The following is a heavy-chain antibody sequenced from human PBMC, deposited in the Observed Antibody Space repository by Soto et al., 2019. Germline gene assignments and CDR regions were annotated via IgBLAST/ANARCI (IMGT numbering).Heavy chain of an antibody. CDR3: ARGLVDM. CDR1: GFPFSGYL. D-gene: IGHD3-10*01. V-gene: IGHV3-7*05. J-gene: IGHJ3*02. Sequence: ESGGGSVQPGGSLRLSCPVSGFPFSGYLMDWVRQAPGKGLEWVANINHDGSEMYYGDSVKGRFTISRDNAKNSLYLQMNSLRVEDTAVYYCARGLVDMWGQGTMVTVSS. CDR2: INHDGSEM.